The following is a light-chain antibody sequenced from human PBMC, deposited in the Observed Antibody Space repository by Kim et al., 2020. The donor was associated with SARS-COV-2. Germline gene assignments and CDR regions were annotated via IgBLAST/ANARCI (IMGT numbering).Light chain of an antibody. CDR3: QSADSSGPYV. Sequence: SYELTQPPSVSVSPGQTARITCSGDALPKQYAYWYQQKPGQAPVLVIYKDSERPSGIPERFSGSSSGTTVTLTISGGQAEDEADYYCQSADSSGPYVFGT. V-gene: IGLV3-25*03. J-gene: IGLJ1*01. CDR1: ALPKQY. CDR2: KDS.